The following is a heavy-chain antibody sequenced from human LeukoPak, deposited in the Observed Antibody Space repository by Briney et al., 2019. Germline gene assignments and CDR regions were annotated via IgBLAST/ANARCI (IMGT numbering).Heavy chain of an antibody. Sequence: GRSLRLSCAASGFTFSTYAVHWVRQAPGKGPEWVAAISYGGSNKYYADSVKGRFTISRDNSKNTLYLQMNSLRAEDTAVYYCARDRTTTGVSGYDLDYWGQGTLVTVSS. V-gene: IGHV3-30*16. D-gene: IGHD5-12*01. CDR2: ISYGGSNK. CDR1: GFTFSTYA. J-gene: IGHJ4*02. CDR3: ARDRTTTGVSGYDLDY.